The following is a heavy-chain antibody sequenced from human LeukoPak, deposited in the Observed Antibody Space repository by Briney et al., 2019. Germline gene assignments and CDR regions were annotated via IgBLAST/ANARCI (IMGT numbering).Heavy chain of an antibody. J-gene: IGHJ4*02. Sequence: SQTLSLTCAISGDSVSSTSVAWNWIRQSPSRGLEWLGRTYYRSKWNNNYAVSVKSRITINPDTSKNQFSLQLRSVTPEDTAVYYCARSQLGIDYWGRGTQVTVSS. CDR2: TYYRSKWNN. CDR1: GDSVSSTSVA. CDR3: ARSQLGIDY. V-gene: IGHV6-1*01. D-gene: IGHD1-1*01.